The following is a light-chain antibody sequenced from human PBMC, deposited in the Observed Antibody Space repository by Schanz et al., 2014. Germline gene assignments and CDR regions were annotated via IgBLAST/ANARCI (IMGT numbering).Light chain of an antibody. Sequence: QPALTQPPSASGSPGQSVTISCTGTSSDVGGYNYVSWYQQHPGKAPKVMIYEVSKRPSGVPDRFSGSKSGNTASLTVSGLQAEDEADYYCSSYRRTATVAVFGTGTKLTVL. CDR1: SSDVGGYNY. J-gene: IGLJ1*01. V-gene: IGLV2-8*01. CDR2: EVS. CDR3: SSYRRTATVAV.